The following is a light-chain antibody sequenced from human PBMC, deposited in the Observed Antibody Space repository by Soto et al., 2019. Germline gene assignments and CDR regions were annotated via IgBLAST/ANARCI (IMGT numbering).Light chain of an antibody. CDR3: IAYTSSSTQVV. J-gene: IGLJ2*01. CDR2: GVS. V-gene: IGLV2-14*01. CDR1: SSDDGGYNY. Sequence: QSALTTPASASGPPGQSITISCTGTSSDDGGYNYFSWYQQHPGKAPKLKIYGVSNRPLGVSNRVSGSKSGNTASLTISGLHAEDEADYYCIAYTSSSTQVVFGGGTTLTVL.